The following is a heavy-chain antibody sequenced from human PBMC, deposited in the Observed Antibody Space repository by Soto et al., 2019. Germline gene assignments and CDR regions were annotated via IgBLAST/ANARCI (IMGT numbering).Heavy chain of an antibody. CDR1: GGTFSSYA. J-gene: IGHJ6*02. CDR2: IIPIFGTA. D-gene: IGHD2-15*01. V-gene: IGHV1-69*12. Sequence: QVQLVQSGAEVKKPGSSVKVSCKASGGTFSSYAISWVRQAPGQGLEWMGGIIPIFGTATYAQKFQGRVTISADESTSTAYMELSSLRSEDTAVYYCASGYCSGANCQDYYSYYGMDVWGQGTTVTVSS. CDR3: ASGYCSGANCQDYYSYYGMDV.